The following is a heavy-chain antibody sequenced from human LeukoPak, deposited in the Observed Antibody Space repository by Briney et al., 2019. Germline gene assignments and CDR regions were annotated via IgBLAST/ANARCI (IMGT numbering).Heavy chain of an antibody. Sequence: GGSLRLSCAASGFTFSSYAMHWVRQAPGKGLEWVAVIAYDGSNKYCADSVKGRFTISRDNSKNTLYLQMNSLRAEDTAVYYCARDIYSGLLAGYFDYWGQGTLVTVSS. J-gene: IGHJ4*02. CDR3: ARDIYSGLLAGYFDY. CDR1: GFTFSSYA. CDR2: IAYDGSNK. V-gene: IGHV3-30-3*01. D-gene: IGHD5-12*01.